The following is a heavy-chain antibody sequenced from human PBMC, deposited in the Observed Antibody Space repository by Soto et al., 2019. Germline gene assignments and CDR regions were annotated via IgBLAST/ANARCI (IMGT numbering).Heavy chain of an antibody. CDR3: GRGSYDDTDAFDI. J-gene: IGHJ3*02. CDR2: MNPNSGNT. D-gene: IGHD5-12*01. V-gene: IGHV1-8*01. Sequence: ASVKVSCKASGYTFTSYDINWVRQATGQGLEWMGWMNPNSGNTGYAQKFQGRVTMTRNTSISTAYMELSSLRSEDTAVYYCGRGSYDDTDAFDIWGQGTMVTVSS. CDR1: GYTFTSYD.